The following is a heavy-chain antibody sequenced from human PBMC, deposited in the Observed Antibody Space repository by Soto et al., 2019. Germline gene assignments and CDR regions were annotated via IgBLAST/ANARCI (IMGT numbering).Heavy chain of an antibody. Sequence: SETLSLTCAVSGGSISSSNWWSWVRQPPGKGLEWIGEIYHSGSTNYNPSLKSRVTISVDKSKNQFSLKLSSVTAADTAVYYCQAAVTSGGWYCFDYWGQGTLVRVSS. D-gene: IGHD6-13*01. J-gene: IGHJ4*02. CDR3: QAAVTSGGWYCFDY. V-gene: IGHV4-4*02. CDR1: GGSISSSNW. CDR2: IYHSGST.